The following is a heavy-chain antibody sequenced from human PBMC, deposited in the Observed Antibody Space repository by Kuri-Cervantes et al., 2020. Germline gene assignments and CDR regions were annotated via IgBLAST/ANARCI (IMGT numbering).Heavy chain of an antibody. CDR1: GFTFSSYW. CDR2: ISGSGGST. Sequence: GGSLRLSCAASGFTFSSYWMSWVRQAPGKGLEWVSAISGSGGSTYYADSVKGRFTISRDNSKNTLYLQMNSLRAEDTAVYYCARDTYSSGWFEYFQHWGQGTLVTVSS. J-gene: IGHJ1*01. V-gene: IGHV3-23*01. D-gene: IGHD6-19*01. CDR3: ARDTYSSGWFEYFQH.